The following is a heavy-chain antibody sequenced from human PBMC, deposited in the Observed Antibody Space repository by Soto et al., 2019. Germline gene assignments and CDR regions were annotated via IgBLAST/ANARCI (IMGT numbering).Heavy chain of an antibody. V-gene: IGHV3-53*01. CDR1: GFTVSSNY. CDR3: ARDLCSGSYYFDY. J-gene: IGHJ4*02. D-gene: IGHD1-26*01. CDR2: IYSGGST. Sequence: GGSLRLSCAASGFTVSSNYMSWVRQAPGKGLEWVSVIYSGGSTYYADSVKGRFTISRDNSKNTLYLQMNSLRAEDTAVYYCARDLCSGSYYFDYWGQGTLVTVSS.